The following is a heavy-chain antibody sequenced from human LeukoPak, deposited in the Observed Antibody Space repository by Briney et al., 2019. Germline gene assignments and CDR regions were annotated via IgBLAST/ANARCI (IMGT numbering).Heavy chain of an antibody. J-gene: IGHJ4*02. CDR1: GGSISSNY. CDR2: IYYSGTI. D-gene: IGHD3-10*01. CDR3: TRGPASGNLDY. V-gene: IGHV4-59*01. Sequence: SETLSLTCTVSGGSISSNYWMWIRQPPGKELEWIGYIYYSGTINYNPSLKSRVTISIDPSKNQFSLKLSSVTAADTAVYYCTRGPASGNLDYWGEGTLVTVSS.